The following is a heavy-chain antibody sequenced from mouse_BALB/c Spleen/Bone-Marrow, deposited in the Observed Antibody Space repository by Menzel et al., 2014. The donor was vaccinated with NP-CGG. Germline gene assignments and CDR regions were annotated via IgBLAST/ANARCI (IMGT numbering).Heavy chain of an antibody. Sequence: QVQLQQSGAELVRPGTSVKVSCKASGYAFTNYLIEWVKQRPGQGLESIGVINPGSGGTNYCEKFKGKATLTADKSSSTAYMQLSSLTSHDSAVYFCARSTGTLFDYWGQGTTLSLSS. CDR1: GYAFTNYL. J-gene: IGHJ2*01. D-gene: IGHD4-1*02. CDR2: INPGSGGT. V-gene: IGHV1-54*01. CDR3: ARSTGTLFDY.